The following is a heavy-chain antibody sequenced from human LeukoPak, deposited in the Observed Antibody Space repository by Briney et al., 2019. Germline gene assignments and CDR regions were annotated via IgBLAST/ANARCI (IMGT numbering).Heavy chain of an antibody. CDR1: GGSFSGYY. D-gene: IGHD6-13*01. CDR3: ARGSSSWYFDY. CDR2: INHSGST. V-gene: IGHV4-34*01. Sequence: SETLSLTCAVYGGSFSGYYWSWIRQPPGKGLEWIGEINHSGSTNYNPSLKSRVTISVDTSKNQFSLKLSSVTPEDTAVYYCARGSSSWYFDYWGQGTLVTVSS. J-gene: IGHJ4*02.